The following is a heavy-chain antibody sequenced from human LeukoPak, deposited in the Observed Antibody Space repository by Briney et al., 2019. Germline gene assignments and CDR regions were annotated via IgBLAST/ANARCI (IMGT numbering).Heavy chain of an antibody. CDR1: GFTFGDFA. CDR2: IRSKAYGGTT. CDR3: TRDGYFGAETKKLYYYGMDV. D-gene: IGHD3-9*01. J-gene: IGHJ6*02. V-gene: IGHV3-49*04. Sequence: GGSLRLSCTASGFTFGDFAMSWVRQAPGKGLEWVGFIRSKAYGGTTEYAASVKGRFTISRDDSKSIAYLQMNSLKTEDTAVYYCTRDGYFGAETKKLYYYGMDVWGQGTTVTVSS.